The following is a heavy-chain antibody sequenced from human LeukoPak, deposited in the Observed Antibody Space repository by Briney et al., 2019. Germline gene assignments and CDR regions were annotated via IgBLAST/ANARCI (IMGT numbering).Heavy chain of an antibody. CDR1: GFTFSSYA. CDR3: ARDAGPLGYCSGGSCYDGNWFDP. D-gene: IGHD2-15*01. Sequence: GGSLRLSCAASGFTFSSYAMSWVRQAPGKGLEWVSGISGGGGSIHYADSVKGRFTISRDNSKNTLYLQMNSLRAEDTAVYYCARDAGPLGYCSGGSCYDGNWFDPWGQGTLVTVSS. J-gene: IGHJ5*02. CDR2: ISGGGGSI. V-gene: IGHV3-23*01.